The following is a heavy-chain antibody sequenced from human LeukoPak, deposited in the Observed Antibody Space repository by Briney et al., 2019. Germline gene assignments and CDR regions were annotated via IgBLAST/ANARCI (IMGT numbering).Heavy chain of an antibody. Sequence: SQTLSLTCAVSGGSISSGGYSWSWIRQPPGKGLEWIGYIYHSGSTYYNPSLKSRVTISVDRSKNQFSLKLSSVTAADTAVYYCARSLYYYDSSGYSYWYFDLWGSGTLVTVSS. D-gene: IGHD3-22*01. CDR3: ARSLYYYDSSGYSYWYFDL. V-gene: IGHV4-30-2*01. CDR1: GGSISSGGYS. CDR2: IYHSGST. J-gene: IGHJ2*01.